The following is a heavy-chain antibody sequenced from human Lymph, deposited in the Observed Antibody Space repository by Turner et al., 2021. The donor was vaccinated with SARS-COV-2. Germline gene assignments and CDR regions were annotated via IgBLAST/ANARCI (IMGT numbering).Heavy chain of an antibody. V-gene: IGHV3-23*01. CDR2: ISGSGGTT. CDR1: GFTFSSYA. CDR3: AKDLFTLSSGWEDY. D-gene: IGHD6-19*01. J-gene: IGHJ4*02. Sequence: EVQLLESGGGLVQPGGSLRLSCAASGFTFSSYAMSWVRQAPGKGLEWVSGISGSGGTTHYADSVKGRFTSSRDNSKNTLYLQMNSLRAEDTAVYYCAKDLFTLSSGWEDYWGQGTLVTVSS.